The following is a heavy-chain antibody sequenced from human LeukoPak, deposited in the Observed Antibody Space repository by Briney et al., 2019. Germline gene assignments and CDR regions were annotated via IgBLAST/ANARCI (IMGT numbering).Heavy chain of an antibody. Sequence: GGSLRLSCAASGFTFSTYGMHWVRQAPGKGLEWVAVISYDGSDKYYADSLKGRVTISRDNSKNTLYLQMNSLRTDDTAVYYCAKEILSTADYWGQGILLTISS. CDR3: AKEILSTADY. CDR1: GFTFSTYG. D-gene: IGHD2/OR15-2a*01. J-gene: IGHJ4*02. CDR2: ISYDGSDK. V-gene: IGHV3-30*18.